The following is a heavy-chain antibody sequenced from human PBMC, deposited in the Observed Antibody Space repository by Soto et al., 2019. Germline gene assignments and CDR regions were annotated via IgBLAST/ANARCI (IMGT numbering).Heavy chain of an antibody. CDR2: IYYSGST. J-gene: IGHJ3*02. CDR1: GGSISSGGYY. V-gene: IGHV4-31*03. D-gene: IGHD3-16*01. Sequence: NPSETLSLTCTVSGGSISSGGYYWSWIRQHPGKGLEWIGYIYYSGSTYYNPSLKSRVTISVDTSKNQFSLKLSSVTAADTAVYYCPKLGQGGGAFDIWGQGTMVTVSS. CDR3: PKLGQGGGAFDI.